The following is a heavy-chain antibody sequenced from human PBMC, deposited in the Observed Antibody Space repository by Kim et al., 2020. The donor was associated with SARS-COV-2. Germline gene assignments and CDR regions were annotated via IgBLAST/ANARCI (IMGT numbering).Heavy chain of an antibody. V-gene: IGHV3-30*18. CDR1: GLSISNYA. CDR2: ISHDGSKI. CDR3: AKDHTYYDFWSALVKSSPKSSPTAYYGMDV. Sequence: GGSLRLSCAASGLSISNYAMHWVRQAPGKGLEWVALISHDGSKIYYAGSVQGRFTISRDNSKKTLNLQMNSLRAEDTAVYYCAKDHTYYDFWSALVKSSPKSSPTAYYGMDVWGQGTTVTVSS. J-gene: IGHJ6*02. D-gene: IGHD3-3*01.